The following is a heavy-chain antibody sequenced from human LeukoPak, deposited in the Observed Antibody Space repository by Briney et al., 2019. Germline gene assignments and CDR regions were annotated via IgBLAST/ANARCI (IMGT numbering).Heavy chain of an antibody. J-gene: IGHJ4*02. Sequence: GGSLRLSCAASGFTFSSYWMHWVRQAPGKGLVWVSRINSDGSSTSYADSVKGRFTISRDNAKNTLYLQMNSLRAEDTAVYYCARAIGYSCWIDYWGQGTLVTVSS. V-gene: IGHV3-74*01. CDR3: ARAIGYSCWIDY. CDR1: GFTFSSYW. CDR2: INSDGSST. D-gene: IGHD5-18*01.